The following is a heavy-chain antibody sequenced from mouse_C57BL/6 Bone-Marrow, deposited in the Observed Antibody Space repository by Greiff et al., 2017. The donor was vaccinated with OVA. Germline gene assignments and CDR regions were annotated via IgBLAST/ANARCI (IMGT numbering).Heavy chain of an antibody. CDR3: ASGPYGSSYGGYFDV. D-gene: IGHD1-1*01. Sequence: VQLKESGPELVKPGASVKISCKASGYSFTGYYMNWVKQSPEKSLEWIGEINPSTGGTTYNQKFKAKATLTVDKSSSTAYMQLKSLTSEDSAVYYCASGPYGSSYGGYFDVWGTGTTVTVSS. V-gene: IGHV1-42*01. J-gene: IGHJ1*03. CDR1: GYSFTGYY. CDR2: INPSTGGT.